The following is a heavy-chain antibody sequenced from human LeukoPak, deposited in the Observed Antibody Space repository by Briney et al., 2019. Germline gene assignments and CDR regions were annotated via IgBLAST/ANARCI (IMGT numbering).Heavy chain of an antibody. CDR2: INHSGST. CDR1: GGSFSGYY. Sequence: SETLSLTCAVYGGSFSGYYWSWIRQPPGKGLEWIGEINHSGSTNYNPSLKRRVTISVDTSKNQFSLKLSSVTAADTAVYYCARSRITMVRGVIIKYGMDVWGQGTTVTVSS. D-gene: IGHD3-10*01. J-gene: IGHJ6*02. V-gene: IGHV4-34*01. CDR3: ARSRITMVRGVIIKYGMDV.